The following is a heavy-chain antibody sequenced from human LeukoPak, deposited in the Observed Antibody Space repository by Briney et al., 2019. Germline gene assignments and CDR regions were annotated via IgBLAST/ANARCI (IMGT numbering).Heavy chain of an antibody. CDR2: INHSGST. J-gene: IGHJ5*02. Sequence: SETLSLTCTVSGGSISSYYWSWIRQPPGKGLEWIGEINHSGSTNYNPSLKSRVTISVDTSKNQFSLKLSSVTAADTAVYYCARVRGGYSYNWFDPWGQGTLVTVSS. D-gene: IGHD5-12*01. V-gene: IGHV4-34*01. CDR3: ARVRGGYSYNWFDP. CDR1: GGSISSYY.